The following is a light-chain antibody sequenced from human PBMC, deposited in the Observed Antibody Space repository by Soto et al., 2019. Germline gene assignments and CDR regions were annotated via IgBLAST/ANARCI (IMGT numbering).Light chain of an antibody. Sequence: DIQMTQSPSALFASVGDRVTITCRASQSITNYLNWYQHKPGKAPKLLIYAASSLQSGVPSRFSGSGSGTDFTLTISSLQPEDVATYYCQQSYSTPLTFGGGTKVDIK. J-gene: IGKJ4*01. CDR2: AAS. CDR3: QQSYSTPLT. CDR1: QSITNY. V-gene: IGKV1-39*01.